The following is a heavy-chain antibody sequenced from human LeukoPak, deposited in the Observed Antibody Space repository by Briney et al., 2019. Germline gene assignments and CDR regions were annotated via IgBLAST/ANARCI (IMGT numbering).Heavy chain of an antibody. D-gene: IGHD6-19*01. CDR2: INHSGST. J-gene: IGHJ4*02. CDR3: ARGRVSSGWYRDY. CDR1: GGSFSGYY. V-gene: IGHV4-34*01. Sequence: SETLSLTCAVYGGSFSGYYWSWIRQPPGKGLEWIGEINHSGSTNYNPSLKSRVTIPVDTSKNQVSLKLTSVTAADTAVYYCARGRVSSGWYRDYWGQGTLVTVSS.